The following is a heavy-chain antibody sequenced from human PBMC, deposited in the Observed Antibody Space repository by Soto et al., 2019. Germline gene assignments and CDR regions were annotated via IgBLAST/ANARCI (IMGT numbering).Heavy chain of an antibody. CDR3: ARGRVISY. D-gene: IGHD2-21*01. CDR1: GGSISSYY. Sequence: PSETLSLTCTVSGGSISSYYWSWIRQPPGKGLEWIGEINHRGSTNYNPSLKSRVTISVDTSKNQFSLKLNSVTAADTAVYYCARGRVISYWGQGTLVTVSS. CDR2: INHRGST. V-gene: IGHV4-34*01. J-gene: IGHJ4*02.